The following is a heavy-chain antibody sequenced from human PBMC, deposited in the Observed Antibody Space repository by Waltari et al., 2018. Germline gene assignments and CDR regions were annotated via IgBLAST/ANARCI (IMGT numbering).Heavy chain of an antibody. CDR1: EFTLSSYA. V-gene: IGHV3-30*09. CDR3: ARDYCDRTNCHGMDV. D-gene: IGHD3-22*01. J-gene: IGHJ6*02. CDR2: ISYNERNI. Sequence: QVRRVEAGGGVGQSGRALVYCWAASEFTLSSYAMHWVRKAPGKGLEWVAVISYNERNIYYVDSVKGRFAIPRDNSKKMLYLQMNSLRAEDTAVYYCARDYCDRTNCHGMDVWGQGTTVTVSS.